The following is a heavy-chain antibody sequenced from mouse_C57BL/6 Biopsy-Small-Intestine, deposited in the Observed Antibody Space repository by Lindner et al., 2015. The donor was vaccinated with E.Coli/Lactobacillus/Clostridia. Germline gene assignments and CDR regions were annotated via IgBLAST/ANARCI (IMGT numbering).Heavy chain of an antibody. V-gene: IGHV5-17*01. Sequence: VQLQESGGGLVKPGGSLKLSCAASGFTFSDYGMHWVRQAPEKGLEWVAYISSGSSTIYYADTVKGRFIISRDNAKNTLFLQMTSLRSEDTAMYYCARRALDGYFFDYWGQGTTLTVSS. CDR3: ARRALDGYFFDY. CDR2: ISSGSSTI. D-gene: IGHD2-3*01. J-gene: IGHJ2*01. CDR1: GFTFSDYG.